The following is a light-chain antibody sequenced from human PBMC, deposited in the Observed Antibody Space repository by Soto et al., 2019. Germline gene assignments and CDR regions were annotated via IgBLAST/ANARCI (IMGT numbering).Light chain of an antibody. CDR2: KAS. CDR1: QSISSW. J-gene: IGKJ4*01. V-gene: IGKV1-5*03. CDR3: QGYDTYPLT. Sequence: DIPMTQSPSTLSASVGDRVTITCRASQSISSWLAWYQHKPWKAPNLLIYKASSLASGVPSRFSGSGSGPEFTLTVSSLQHDDLATYYCQGYDTYPLTFGGGTKVEIK.